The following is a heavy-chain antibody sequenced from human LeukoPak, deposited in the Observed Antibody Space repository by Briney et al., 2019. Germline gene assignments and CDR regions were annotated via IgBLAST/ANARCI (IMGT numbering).Heavy chain of an antibody. J-gene: IGHJ4*02. CDR2: VSAYADNT. D-gene: IGHD1-26*01. CDR3: ARDCIGCHGFDS. CDR1: GYTFFSYG. V-gene: IGHV1-18*01. Sequence: ASVKVSCKAPGYTFFSYGITWVRQAPGQGLEWMGWVSAYADNTNYVQKFQGRVTMTTDTSTSTAYMELRSLRSDDTAVYYCARDCIGCHGFDSWGQGTLVTVSS.